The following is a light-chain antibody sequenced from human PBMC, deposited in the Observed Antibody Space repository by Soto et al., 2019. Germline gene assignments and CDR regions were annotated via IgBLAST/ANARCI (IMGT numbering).Light chain of an antibody. CDR3: QQYNNWPRT. V-gene: IGKV3-15*01. J-gene: IGKJ2*01. CDR1: QCVSSN. Sequence: EIVMTQSPATLSVSPGERATLSCRASQCVSSNLAWYQQKPGQAPRLLIYGASTRATAIPARFSGSGSGIEFTLTISSLQSEDFAVYYCQQYNNWPRTFGQETKLEIK. CDR2: GAS.